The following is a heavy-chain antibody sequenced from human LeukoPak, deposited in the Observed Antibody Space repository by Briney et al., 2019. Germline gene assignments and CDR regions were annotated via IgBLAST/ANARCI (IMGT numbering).Heavy chain of an antibody. Sequence: PGGSLRLSCAASGFNFTNYNMNWVRQAPGKGLEWVSSIHSSSGSIYYADSLKGRFTISRDNAKNSLYLQMNSLRAQDTAVYYCARDLAWDAFDIWGQGTMVTVSS. CDR3: ARDLAWDAFDI. J-gene: IGHJ3*02. V-gene: IGHV3-21*01. CDR2: IHSSSGSI. CDR1: GFNFTNYN.